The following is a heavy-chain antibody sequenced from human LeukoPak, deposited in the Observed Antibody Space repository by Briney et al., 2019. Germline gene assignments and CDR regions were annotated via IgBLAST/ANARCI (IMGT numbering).Heavy chain of an antibody. CDR3: ARPRKRWLQFSYFDY. CDR2: INHSGST. Sequence: PSETLSLTCAVYGGSFSGYYWSWIRQPPGKGLEWIGEINHSGSTNYNPSLKSRVTISVDTSKNQFSLKLSSVTAADTAVYYCARPRKRWLQFSYFDYWGQGTLVTVSS. D-gene: IGHD5-24*01. V-gene: IGHV4-34*01. J-gene: IGHJ4*02. CDR1: GGSFSGYY.